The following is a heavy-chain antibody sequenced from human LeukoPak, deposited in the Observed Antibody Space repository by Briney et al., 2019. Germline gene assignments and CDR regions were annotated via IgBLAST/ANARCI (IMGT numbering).Heavy chain of an antibody. CDR2: ISGSGGST. CDR1: GFTFSSYA. CDR3: ARLGYCSGGSCYSSYYYGMDV. J-gene: IGHJ6*02. Sequence: GGSLRLSCAASGFTFSSYAMSWVRQAPGKGLEWVSGISGSGGSTYYADSVKGRFTNSRDNSKNTLYLQMNSLRAEDTAVYYCARLGYCSGGSCYSSYYYGMDVWGQGTTVTVSS. D-gene: IGHD2-15*01. V-gene: IGHV3-23*01.